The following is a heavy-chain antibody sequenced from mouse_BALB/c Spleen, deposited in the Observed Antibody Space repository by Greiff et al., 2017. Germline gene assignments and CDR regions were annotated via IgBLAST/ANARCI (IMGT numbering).Heavy chain of an antibody. J-gene: IGHJ2*01. CDR3: VRESGYYTFDY. CDR1: GFTFNTYA. Sequence: EVKLQESGGGLVQPGGSLKLSCAASGFTFNTYAMHWVCQAPGKGLEWVARIRSKSNNYATYYADSVKDRFTISRDDSQSMLYLQMNNLKTEDTAMYYCVRESGYYTFDYWGQGTTLTVSS. D-gene: IGHD2-3*01. CDR2: IRSKSNNYAT. V-gene: IGHV10-3*03.